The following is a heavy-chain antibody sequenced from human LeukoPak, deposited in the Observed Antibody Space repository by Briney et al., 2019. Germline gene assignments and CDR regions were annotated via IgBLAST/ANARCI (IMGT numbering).Heavy chain of an antibody. CDR1: GSSFTSYW. CDR3: ARWMVRGRPLDY. Sequence: GESLKISCKGSGSSFTSYWITWVRQMPGKGLGWMGRIDPSDSYTNYSPSFQGHVTISADKSISTAYLQWSSLKASDTAMYYCARWMVRGRPLDYWGQGTLVTVSS. D-gene: IGHD3-10*01. J-gene: IGHJ4*02. CDR2: IDPSDSYT. V-gene: IGHV5-10-1*01.